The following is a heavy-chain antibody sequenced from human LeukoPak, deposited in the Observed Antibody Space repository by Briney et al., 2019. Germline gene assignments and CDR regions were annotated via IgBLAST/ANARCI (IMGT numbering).Heavy chain of an antibody. CDR3: ARGPYYDFWSGYYGAYYFDY. V-gene: IGHV4-34*01. CDR2: INRSGST. Sequence: SETLSLTCAVYGGSFSGYYWSWIRQPPGKGLEWIGEINRSGSTNYNPSLKSRVTISVDTSKNQLSLKLSSVTAADTAVYYCARGPYYDFWSGYYGAYYFDYWGQGTLVTVSS. D-gene: IGHD3-3*01. J-gene: IGHJ4*02. CDR1: GGSFSGYY.